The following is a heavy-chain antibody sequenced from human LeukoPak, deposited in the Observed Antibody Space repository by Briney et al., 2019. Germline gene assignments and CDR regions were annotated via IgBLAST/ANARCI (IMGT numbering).Heavy chain of an antibody. Sequence: GGSLRLSCAASGFTFSSYAMSWVRQAPGKGLEWVSGISDSGSSTYYADSVKGRFTVSRDNSKNTLYLQMNSLTADDTALYYCARRKVGPTNYYYGVDVWGQGTTVTVSS. CDR3: ARRKVGPTNYYYGVDV. CDR1: GFTFSSYA. D-gene: IGHD1-26*01. V-gene: IGHV3-23*01. J-gene: IGHJ6*02. CDR2: ISDSGSST.